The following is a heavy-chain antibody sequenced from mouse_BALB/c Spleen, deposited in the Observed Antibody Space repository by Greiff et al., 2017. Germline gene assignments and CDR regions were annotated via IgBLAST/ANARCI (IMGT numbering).Heavy chain of an antibody. CDR2: IYPGSGNT. CDR1: GYTFTDYY. Sequence: QVQLQQSGAELARPGASVKLSCKASGYTFTDYYINWVKQRTGQGLEWIGEIYPGSGNTYYNEKFKGKATLTADKSSSTAYMQLSSLTSEDSAVYFCAKDYGSHAMDYWGQGTSVTVSS. CDR3: AKDYGSHAMDY. D-gene: IGHD1-1*01. V-gene: IGHV1-77*01. J-gene: IGHJ4*01.